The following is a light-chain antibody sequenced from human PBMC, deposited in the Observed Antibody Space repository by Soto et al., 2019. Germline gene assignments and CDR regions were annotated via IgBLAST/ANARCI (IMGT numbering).Light chain of an antibody. J-gene: IGKJ3*01. CDR2: AAS. V-gene: IGKV1-39*01. Sequence: DIQMTQSPSSLSASVGDRVTVTCRASQSISTYLYWYQQKPGKAPKLLIYAASSLETGVPSRFSGSRSGTDFTLTISSLQPEDFATYFCQQSYTTPFTFGPGTKVDIK. CDR3: QQSYTTPFT. CDR1: QSISTY.